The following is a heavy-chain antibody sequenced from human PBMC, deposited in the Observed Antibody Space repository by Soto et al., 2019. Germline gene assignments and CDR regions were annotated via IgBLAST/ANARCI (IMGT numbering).Heavy chain of an antibody. J-gene: IGHJ6*02. V-gene: IGHV3-74*01. CDR1: GFMLTNYW. D-gene: IGHD2-2*01. CDR3: ARDYVGAYCSSTSCYSDYYYGMDV. Sequence: GGSLRLSCAASGFMLTNYWMSWVRQAPGKGLVWVSRINSDGSSTSYVDSVKGRFTISRDNAKNSLYLQMNSLRAEDTAVYYCARDYVGAYCSSTSCYSDYYYGMDVWGQGTTVTVSS. CDR2: INSDGSST.